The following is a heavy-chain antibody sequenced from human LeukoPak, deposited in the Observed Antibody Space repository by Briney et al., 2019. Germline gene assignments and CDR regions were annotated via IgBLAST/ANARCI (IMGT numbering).Heavy chain of an antibody. D-gene: IGHD5-18*01. J-gene: IGHJ4*02. CDR3: ARDLRGYNYGYSFDF. V-gene: IGHV4-4*07. CDR1: GGTISGYY. CDR2: IYTSGNT. Sequence: SETLSLTCTVSGGTISGYYWNWIRQPAGKGLEWIGRIYTSGNTNYNPSLKSRVTMSVDTSKNQFFLKLFSVTAADTAVYYCARDLRGYNYGYSFDFWGQGTLVTVSS.